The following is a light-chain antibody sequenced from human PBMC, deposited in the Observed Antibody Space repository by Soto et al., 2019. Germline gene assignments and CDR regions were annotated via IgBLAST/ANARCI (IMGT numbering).Light chain of an antibody. CDR1: QSVRSNY. J-gene: IGKJ2*01. Sequence: EFVLTQSPGTLSLSPGERATLSCRASQSVRSNYLAWYQQKPGQSPRLLIYGASNRATGIPDRFSGSGSGTDFTLTISRLEPEDFAVLYCQHYGSSAYTFGQGTTLEIK. CDR2: GAS. V-gene: IGKV3-20*01. CDR3: QHYGSSAYT.